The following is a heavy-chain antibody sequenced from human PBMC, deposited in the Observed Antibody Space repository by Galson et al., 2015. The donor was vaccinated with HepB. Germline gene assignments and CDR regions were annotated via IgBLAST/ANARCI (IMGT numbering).Heavy chain of an antibody. CDR1: GFTFSDYY. Sequence: SLRLSCAASGFTFSDYYMSWIRQAPGKGLEWVSYISSSGSTIYYADSVKGRFTISRDNAKNSLYLQMNSLRAEDTAVYYCARDPIQLWLLYSSGWYGGVDYWGQGTLVTVSS. J-gene: IGHJ4*02. D-gene: IGHD6-19*01. V-gene: IGHV3-11*01. CDR3: ARDPIQLWLLYSSGWYGGVDY. CDR2: ISSSGSTI.